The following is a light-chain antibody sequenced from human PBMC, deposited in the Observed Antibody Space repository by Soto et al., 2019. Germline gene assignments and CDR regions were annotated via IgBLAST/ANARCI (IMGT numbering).Light chain of an antibody. V-gene: IGKV3-11*01. CDR2: DAS. CDR1: QSVSSY. CDR3: QQRSNWLPVT. Sequence: EIVLTQSPATLSLSPGERATLSCRASQSVSSYLAWYQQKPGQAPRLLIYDASNRATGIPARFSGSGSGTDFTRTISSLEPEDFAVYYCQQRSNWLPVTFGQGTRLEIK. J-gene: IGKJ5*01.